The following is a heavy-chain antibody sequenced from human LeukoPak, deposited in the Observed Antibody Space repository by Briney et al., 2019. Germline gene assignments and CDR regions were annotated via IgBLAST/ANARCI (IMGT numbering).Heavy chain of an antibody. CDR3: GRAGPVTKDHFIDV. D-gene: IGHD2-2*01. CDR2: IYLDGSRA. J-gene: IGHJ6*03. V-gene: IGHV3-7*01. CDR1: GFTFSIYW. Sequence: GGSLRLSCAVSGFTFSIYWMSWARHSPGKGLEWVANIYLDGSRAYYVDSVKGRFTISRDNAKNSLFLQMNSLSAEDTAVYYCGRAGPVTKDHFIDVWGKGTTVTVSS.